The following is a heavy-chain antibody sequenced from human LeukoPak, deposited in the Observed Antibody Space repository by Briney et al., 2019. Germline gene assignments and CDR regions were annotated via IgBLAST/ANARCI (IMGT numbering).Heavy chain of an antibody. J-gene: IGHJ4*02. D-gene: IGHD3-22*01. CDR1: GFTFSSYS. CDR3: TSDLNHDSGG. V-gene: IGHV3-21*05. Sequence: PGGSLTLSCAASGFTFSSYSMNWVRQAPGKGLEWISYIDTSSNYIYYADSVKGRFTISRDNAKNSLYLQMNSLRVEDTAIYYCTSDLNHDSGGWGQGTLVTVSS. CDR2: IDTSSNYI.